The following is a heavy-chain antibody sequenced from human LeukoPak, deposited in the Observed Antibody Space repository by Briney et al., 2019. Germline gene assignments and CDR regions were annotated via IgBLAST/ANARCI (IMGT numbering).Heavy chain of an antibody. Sequence: GGSLRLSCAASGFIVKNRYMSWVRQAPGKGLEWVSVIYSGGTTRYAESVRGRFTISGDNSQNTVHLQMNSLTADDTAMYYCARGGEDVQYVDTKRSFDIWGLGTMVTVSS. D-gene: IGHD3-9*01. CDR1: GFIVKNRY. CDR3: ARGGEDVQYVDTKRSFDI. CDR2: IYSGGTT. V-gene: IGHV3-66*02. J-gene: IGHJ3*02.